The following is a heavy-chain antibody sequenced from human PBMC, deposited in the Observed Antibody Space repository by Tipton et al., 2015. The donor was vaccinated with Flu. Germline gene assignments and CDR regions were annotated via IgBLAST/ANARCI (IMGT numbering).Heavy chain of an antibody. Sequence: GLVKPSETLSLTCTVSGGSISSYYWSWIRQPPGKGLEWIGYIYYSGSTNYNPSLKSRVTISVDTSKNQFSLKLSSVTAADTAVYYCARWDAVVIAIPGSAAFDIWGQGTMVTVSS. CDR2: IYYSGST. V-gene: IGHV4-59*01. CDR3: ARWDAVVIAIPGSAAFDI. CDR1: GGSISSYY. D-gene: IGHD2-21*01. J-gene: IGHJ3*02.